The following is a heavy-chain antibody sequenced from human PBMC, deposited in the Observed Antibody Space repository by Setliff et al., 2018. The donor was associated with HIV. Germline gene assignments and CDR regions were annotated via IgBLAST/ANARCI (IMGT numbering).Heavy chain of an antibody. CDR1: GGTFSGYD. CDR2: IIPIFGSP. J-gene: IGHJ4*02. CDR3: TRDRNLNREPYYFDY. Sequence: SVKVSCKASGGTFSGYDFSWVRQAPGQGLDWMGGIIPIFGSPTYAQRFQGRLTITADESTSTAYMELSSLRSEDTAVYYCTRDRNLNREPYYFDYWGQGTLVTVSS. D-gene: IGHD1-1*01. V-gene: IGHV1-69*13.